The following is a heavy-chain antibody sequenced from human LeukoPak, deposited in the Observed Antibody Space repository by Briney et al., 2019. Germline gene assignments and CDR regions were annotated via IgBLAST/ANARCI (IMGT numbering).Heavy chain of an antibody. Sequence: SVKVSCTASGYTFTSYDINWVRQAPGQGLEWMGGIIPIFGTANYAQKFQGRVTITADESTSTAYMELSSLRSEDTAVYYCARSKALRLDDIYYWGQGTLVTVSS. D-gene: IGHD3-9*01. CDR1: GYTFTSYD. J-gene: IGHJ4*02. V-gene: IGHV1-69*13. CDR3: ARSKALRLDDIYY. CDR2: IIPIFGTA.